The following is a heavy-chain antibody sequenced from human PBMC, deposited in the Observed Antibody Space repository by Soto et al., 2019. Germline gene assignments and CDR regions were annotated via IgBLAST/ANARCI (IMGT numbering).Heavy chain of an antibody. CDR1: GFTFSSYA. Sequence: EVQLLESGGGLVQPGGSLRLSCAASGFTFSSYAMSWVRQAPGKGLEWVSAISGSGGSTYYADSVKGRFTISRDNSKNTLYLQMNSLRAEDTAVYYCAKDLLRIRTSWHIQGFGELSSNDYWGQGTLVTVSS. CDR2: ISGSGGST. D-gene: IGHD3-10*01. CDR3: AKDLLRIRTSWHIQGFGELSSNDY. V-gene: IGHV3-23*01. J-gene: IGHJ4*02.